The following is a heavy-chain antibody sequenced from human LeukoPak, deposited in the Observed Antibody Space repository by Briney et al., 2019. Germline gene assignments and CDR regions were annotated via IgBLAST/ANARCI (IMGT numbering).Heavy chain of an antibody. CDR1: GGTFSSYA. J-gene: IGHJ4*02. V-gene: IGHV1-69*13. CDR3: ASAHDYGDYEYYFDY. Sequence: ASVKVSCKASGGTFSSYAISWVRQAPGQGLEWMGGIIPIFSTANYAQKFQGRVTITADESTSTAYMELSSLRSEDTAVYYCASAHDYGDYEYYFDYWGQGTLVTVSS. CDR2: IIPIFSTA. D-gene: IGHD4-17*01.